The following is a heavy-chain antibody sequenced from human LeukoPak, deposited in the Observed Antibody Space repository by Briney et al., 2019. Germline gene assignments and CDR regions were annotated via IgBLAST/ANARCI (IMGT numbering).Heavy chain of an antibody. Sequence: SETLSLTCTVSGGSISSYFWRWLRQPPGKGLAWIGYIYYTGSTNYNPPLKSRVTISVDTSKNQFSLKLSSVTAADTAVYYCAGEGGGSGSYSTYYFDYWGQGTLVTVSS. CDR1: GGSISSYF. CDR2: IYYTGST. D-gene: IGHD3-10*01. J-gene: IGHJ4*02. CDR3: AGEGGGSGSYSTYYFDY. V-gene: IGHV4-59*01.